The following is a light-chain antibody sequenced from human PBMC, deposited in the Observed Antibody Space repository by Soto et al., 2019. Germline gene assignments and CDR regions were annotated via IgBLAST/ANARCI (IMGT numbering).Light chain of an antibody. Sequence: QSVLTQPPSASGSPGQSVTISCTGTSTDVGVYNYVSWYRQHPGKAPKLMMYEVSKRPSGVPDRFSGSKSGNTASLTVSGIQAEDEGDYYRSSYADSNNEVFGTGTKVT. CDR1: STDVGVYNY. J-gene: IGLJ1*01. CDR2: EVS. CDR3: SSYADSNNEV. V-gene: IGLV2-8*01.